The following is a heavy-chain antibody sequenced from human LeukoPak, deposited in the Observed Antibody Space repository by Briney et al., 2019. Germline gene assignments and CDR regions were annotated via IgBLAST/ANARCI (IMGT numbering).Heavy chain of an antibody. J-gene: IGHJ4*02. CDR3: AREFFSSGYYPDY. CDR1: GGSISSGSFY. V-gene: IGHV4-61*02. CDR2: IYSSGST. D-gene: IGHD3-22*01. Sequence: SGTLSLTCTVSGGSISSGSFYWSWIRQPAGKGLEWIGRIYSSGSTNYSPSLRSRVTISIDTPKNQFSLKLSSVTAADTAVYYCAREFFSSGYYPDYWGQGTLVTVSS.